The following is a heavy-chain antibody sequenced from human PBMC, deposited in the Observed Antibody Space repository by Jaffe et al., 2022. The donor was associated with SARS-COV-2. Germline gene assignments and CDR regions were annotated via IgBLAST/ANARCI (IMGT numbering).Heavy chain of an antibody. CDR2: IFYNGST. D-gene: IGHD3-16*02. CDR1: GGSMSSSSYY. CDR3: DRWATLGLRWPFGMDV. Sequence: QPHLQESGPGLVKPSETLSLTCTVSGGSMSSSSYYWGWVRQPPGKGLEWIGTIFYNGSTHYNPSLKSRVTISVDTSLNQFSLKLSSVTAADTAVYYCDRWATLGLRWPFGMDVWGQGTTVTVSS. V-gene: IGHV4-39*01. J-gene: IGHJ6*02.